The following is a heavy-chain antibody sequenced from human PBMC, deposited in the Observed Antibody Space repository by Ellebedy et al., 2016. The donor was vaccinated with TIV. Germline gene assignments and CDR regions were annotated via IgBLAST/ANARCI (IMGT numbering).Heavy chain of an antibody. CDR2: INPNSGDT. J-gene: IGHJ4*02. Sequence: AASVKVSCKASGGTFNGYAVSWVRQAPGQGLEWMGWINPNSGDTRYAQKFQGRVTMTGDTSITTAYMDLRRLRSDDTAVYYCARANRPITMARGLITPPDHWGQGTLVTVSS. V-gene: IGHV1-2*02. CDR1: GGTFNGYA. D-gene: IGHD3-10*01. CDR3: ARANRPITMARGLITPPDH.